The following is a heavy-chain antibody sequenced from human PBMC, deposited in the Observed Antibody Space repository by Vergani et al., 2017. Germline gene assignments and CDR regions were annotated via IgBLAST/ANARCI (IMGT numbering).Heavy chain of an antibody. V-gene: IGHV4-34*10. Sequence: QLQLQESGPGLVKPSETLSLTCTVYGGSFSGYYWSWIRQPPGKGLEWIGEINHSGSTNYNPSLKSRVTISVDTSKNQFSLTLSSVTAADTAVYYCARTMVRGVMNYYGMDVWGQGTTVTGSS. CDR3: ARTMVRGVMNYYGMDV. CDR1: GGSFSGYY. CDR2: INHSGST. D-gene: IGHD3-10*01. J-gene: IGHJ6*02.